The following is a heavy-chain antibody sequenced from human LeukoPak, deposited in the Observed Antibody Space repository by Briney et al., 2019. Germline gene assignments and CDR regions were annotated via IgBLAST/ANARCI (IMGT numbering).Heavy chain of an antibody. Sequence: PGGSLRLSCAASGFTLSSYWMHWVRQVPGRGLVWVSGISSDGSSINYADSERGRFTISRDNAKNTLYLHMNSLRAEDTAVYYCAREGSQRLLDAFDIWGQGTMVTVSS. V-gene: IGHV3-74*01. D-gene: IGHD2-2*01. CDR1: GFTLSSYW. CDR2: ISSDGSSI. J-gene: IGHJ3*02. CDR3: AREGSQRLLDAFDI.